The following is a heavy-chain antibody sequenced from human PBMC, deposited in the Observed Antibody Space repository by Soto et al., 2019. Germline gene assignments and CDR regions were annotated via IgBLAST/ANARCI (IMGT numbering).Heavy chain of an antibody. Sequence: PSETLSLTCTVSGGSISSYYWSWIRQPPGKGLEWIGYIYYSGSTGYNPSLKSRVTISVDTSKNQFSLKLSSVTAADTAVYYCARHSGRDSGIAAVPFDYWGQGTLVTVSS. CDR3: ARHSGRDSGIAAVPFDY. CDR2: IYYSGST. D-gene: IGHD6-13*01. J-gene: IGHJ4*02. CDR1: GGSISSYY. V-gene: IGHV4-59*08.